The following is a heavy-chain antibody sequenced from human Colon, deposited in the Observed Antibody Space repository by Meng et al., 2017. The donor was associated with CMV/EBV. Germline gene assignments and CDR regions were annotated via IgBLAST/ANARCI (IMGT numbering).Heavy chain of an antibody. D-gene: IGHD6-19*01. CDR2: ITGGSGGI. CDR3: AKAAIRGSSRLHYFDS. CDR1: GFAFSVFE. V-gene: IGHV3-48*03. J-gene: IGHJ4*02. Sequence: GGPLRLSCAASGFAFSVFEMNWVRRAPGKGLEWLSYITGGSGGIYYADSVKGRFTISRDNAKNSLYLQMNSLRAEDTGIYYCAKAAIRGSSRLHYFDSWGPGTLVTVSS.